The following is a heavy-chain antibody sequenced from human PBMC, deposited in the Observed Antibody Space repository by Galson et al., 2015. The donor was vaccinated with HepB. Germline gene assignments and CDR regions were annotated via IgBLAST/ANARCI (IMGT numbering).Heavy chain of an antibody. J-gene: IGHJ4*02. V-gene: IGHV3-20*04. Sequence: SLRLSCAASGFTFDDYGMSWVRQAPGKGLEWVSGINWNGGSTGYADSVKGRFTISRDNAKNSLYLQMNSLRAEDTALYYCARREIDSSGYYYFDYWGQGTLVTVSS. CDR2: INWNGGST. D-gene: IGHD3-22*01. CDR1: GFTFDDYG. CDR3: ARREIDSSGYYYFDY.